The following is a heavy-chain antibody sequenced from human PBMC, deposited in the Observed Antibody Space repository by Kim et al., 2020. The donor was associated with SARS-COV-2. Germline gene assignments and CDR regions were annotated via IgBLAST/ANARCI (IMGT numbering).Heavy chain of an antibody. Sequence: GGSLRLSCAASGFTFSSYGMRWVRQAPGKGLEWVAVIWCDGSNKYNAYAANVRFTITIDKYEYTRNLQLHIKSAETAATYYCSSAIAGGSEQQAVDP. CDR1: GFTFSSYG. CDR3: SSAIAGGSEQQAVDP. CDR2: IWCDGSNK. V-gene: IGHV3-33*01. J-gene: IGHJ5*02. D-gene: IGHD1-26*01.